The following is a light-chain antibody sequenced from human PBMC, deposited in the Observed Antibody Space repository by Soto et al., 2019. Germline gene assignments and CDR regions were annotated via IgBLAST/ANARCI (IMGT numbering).Light chain of an antibody. CDR3: NSYTSSSTLPYV. V-gene: IGLV2-14*01. J-gene: IGLJ1*01. CDR1: SSDVGGYNY. CDR2: DVS. Sequence: QSALTQPASVSGSPGQSITISCTGTSSDVGGYNYVSWYQQHPGKAPKVMIYDVSKRPSGVSNRFSGSKSGNTASLSISGLQAEDEADYYRNSYTSSSTLPYVFGTGTKVTVL.